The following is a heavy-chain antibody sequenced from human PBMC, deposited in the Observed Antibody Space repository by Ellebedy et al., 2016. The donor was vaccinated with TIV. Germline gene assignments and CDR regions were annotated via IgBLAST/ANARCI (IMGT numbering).Heavy chain of an antibody. V-gene: IGHV1-18*01. J-gene: IGHJ4*02. D-gene: IGHD6-6*01. Sequence: ASVKVSCXTSGYIFTSFGISWVRQAPGQGLEWVGWISPYTGDTNYAQNLQGRVTMTTDTSTSTAYMELRSLRSDDTAVYYCARDGGRAARPTVFFDYWGQGTLVTVSS. CDR1: GYIFTSFG. CDR2: ISPYTGDT. CDR3: ARDGGRAARPTVFFDY.